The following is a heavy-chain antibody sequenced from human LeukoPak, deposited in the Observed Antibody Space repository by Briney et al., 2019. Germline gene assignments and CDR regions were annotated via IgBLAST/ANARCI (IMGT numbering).Heavy chain of an antibody. CDR2: IYYSGST. D-gene: IGHD3-10*01. V-gene: IGHV4-59*08. CDR3: ARETGIGDAFGI. CDR1: GGSISSYY. Sequence: SETLSLTCTVSGGSISSYYWSWIRQPPGKGLEWIGYIYYSGSTNYNPSLKSRVTISVDTSKNQFSLKLSSVTAADTAVYYCARETGIGDAFGIWGQGTMVTVSS. J-gene: IGHJ3*02.